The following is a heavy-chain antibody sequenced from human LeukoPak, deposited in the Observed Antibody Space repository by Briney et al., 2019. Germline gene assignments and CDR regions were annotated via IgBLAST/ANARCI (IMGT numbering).Heavy chain of an antibody. J-gene: IGHJ4*02. V-gene: IGHV3-30*02. Sequence: GGSLRLSCAASGFTFSSYGMHWVRQAPGKGLEWVAFIRYDGSNKYYADSVKGRFTISRDNSKNTLYLQMNSLRAEDTAVYYCAKGQSPKGPAFDYWGQGTLVTVSS. CDR2: IRYDGSNK. CDR3: AKGQSPKGPAFDY. CDR1: GFTFSSYG.